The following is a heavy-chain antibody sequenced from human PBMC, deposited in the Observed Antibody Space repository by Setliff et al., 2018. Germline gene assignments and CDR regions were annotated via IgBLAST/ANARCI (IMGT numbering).Heavy chain of an antibody. CDR3: ARGRLALEWPPSSYWYFDL. CDR2: IMQDGGAQ. J-gene: IGHJ2*01. V-gene: IGHV3-7*03. Sequence: GGSLRLSCIVSGLTFRNFGMTWVRQAPGKGLEWVANIMQDGGAQYYLDSVKGRFTVSRDNSNNTLYLHMSSLRAEDTAVYFCARGRLALEWPPSSYWYFDLWGRGTLVTVSS. CDR1: GLTFRNFG. D-gene: IGHD3-3*01.